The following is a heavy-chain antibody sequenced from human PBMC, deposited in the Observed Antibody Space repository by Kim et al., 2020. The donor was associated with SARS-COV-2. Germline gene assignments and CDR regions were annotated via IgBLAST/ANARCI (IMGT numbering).Heavy chain of an antibody. J-gene: IGHJ4*02. CDR2: INTNTGNP. Sequence: ASVKVSCKASGYTFTSYAMNWVRQAPGQGLEWMGWINTNTGNPTYAQGFTGRFVFSLDTSVSTAYLQISSLKAEDTAVYYCAREPIEDIVVVPTAFDYWGQGTLVTVSS. CDR3: AREPIEDIVVVPTAFDY. V-gene: IGHV7-4-1*02. D-gene: IGHD2-2*01. CDR1: GYTFTSYA.